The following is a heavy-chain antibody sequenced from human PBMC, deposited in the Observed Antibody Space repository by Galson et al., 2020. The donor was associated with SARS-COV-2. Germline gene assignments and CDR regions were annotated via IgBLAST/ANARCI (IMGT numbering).Heavy chain of an antibody. V-gene: IGHV4-39*07. CDR3: ARSPYYDSSGWGAFDI. Sequence: SETLSLTCTVSGGSISSSSYYWGWIRQPPGKGLEWIGSIYYSGSTYYNPSLKSRVTISVDTSKNQFSLKLSSVTAADTAVYYCARSPYYDSSGWGAFDIWGQGTMVTVSS. J-gene: IGHJ3*02. CDR2: IYYSGST. D-gene: IGHD3-22*01. CDR1: GGSISSSSYY.